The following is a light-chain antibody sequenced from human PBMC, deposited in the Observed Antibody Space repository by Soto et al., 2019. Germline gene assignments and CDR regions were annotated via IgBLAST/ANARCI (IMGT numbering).Light chain of an antibody. V-gene: IGKV3-11*01. Sequence: EIVLTQSPATLSSSPWERATLSCRASQTVTSKLAWYQHKPGQAPRLLIYPTSNRDTGIPARFSGSGSGTDFTLTISSLEPEDFAVYYCQQRQSWPRTFGQGTKVDIK. CDR3: QQRQSWPRT. CDR2: PTS. CDR1: QTVTSK. J-gene: IGKJ1*01.